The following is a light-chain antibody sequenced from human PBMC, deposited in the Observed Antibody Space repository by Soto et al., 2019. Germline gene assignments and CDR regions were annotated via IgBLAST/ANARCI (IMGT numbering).Light chain of an antibody. CDR2: EVS. J-gene: IGLJ2*01. CDR1: SSDVGGYNY. Sequence: QSVLTQPPSASGSTGQSVTISCTGTSSDVGGYNYVSWYQQHPGKAPKLMIYEVSKRPSGVPDRFSGSKSGNTASLTVSGLKAEDEVDYYCSSYAGSNNVVFGGGTKLTVL. V-gene: IGLV2-8*01. CDR3: SSYAGSNNVV.